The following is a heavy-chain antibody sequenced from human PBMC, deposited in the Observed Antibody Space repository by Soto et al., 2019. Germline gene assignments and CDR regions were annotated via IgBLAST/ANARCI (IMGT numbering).Heavy chain of an antibody. CDR2: IIPIFGTA. J-gene: IGHJ6*02. Sequence: SVKVSCKASGGTFSSYAISWVRQASGQGLEWMGGIIPIFGTANYAQKFQGRVTITADKSTSTAYMELSSLRSEDTAVYYCARYDFWSGYPAMRSYYYYGMDVWGQGTTVTVSS. V-gene: IGHV1-69*06. CDR3: ARYDFWSGYPAMRSYYYYGMDV. CDR1: GGTFSSYA. D-gene: IGHD3-3*01.